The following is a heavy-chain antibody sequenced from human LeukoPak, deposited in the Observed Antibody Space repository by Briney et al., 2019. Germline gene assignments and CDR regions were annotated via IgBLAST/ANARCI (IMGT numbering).Heavy chain of an antibody. V-gene: IGHV4-30-2*01. CDR2: IYHSGST. CDR3: ARDRRGPFGEATNYGMDV. Sequence: SQTLSLTCAVSGGSISSGGYSWSWIRQPPGKGLEWIGYIYHSGSTYYNPSLKSRVTISVDRSKNQFSLKLSSVTAADTAVYYCARDRRGPFGEATNYGMDVWGQGTTVTVSS. CDR1: GGSISSGGYS. D-gene: IGHD3-10*01. J-gene: IGHJ6*02.